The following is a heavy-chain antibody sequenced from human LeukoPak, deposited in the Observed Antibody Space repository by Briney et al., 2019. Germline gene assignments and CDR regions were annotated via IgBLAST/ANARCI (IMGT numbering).Heavy chain of an antibody. J-gene: IGHJ4*02. CDR2: INPNSGGT. Sequence: ASVKVSCKASGYTFTCYYMHWVRQAPGQGIEWMGWINPNSGGTNYAQKFQGRVTMTRDTSISTAYMDLSRLRSEATTGQYFAFGHTAADYWGQGTLVTVSS. CDR1: GYTFTCYY. V-gene: IGHV1-2*02. D-gene: IGHD5-18*01. CDR3: AFGHTAADY.